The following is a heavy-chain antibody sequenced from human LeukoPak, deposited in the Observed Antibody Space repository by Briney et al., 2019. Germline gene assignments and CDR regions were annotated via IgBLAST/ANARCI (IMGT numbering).Heavy chain of an antibody. CDR3: AKGGTVVPAAGYYFDY. CDR1: GFTFSSYA. D-gene: IGHD2-2*01. Sequence: GGSLRLSCAASGFTFSSYAMSWVRQAPGKGLEWVSAISGSGGSISYADSVKGRFTISRDNSKNTLYLQMNSLRAEDTAVYYCAKGGTVVPAAGYYFDYWGQGTLVTVSS. J-gene: IGHJ4*02. V-gene: IGHV3-23*01. CDR2: ISGSGGSI.